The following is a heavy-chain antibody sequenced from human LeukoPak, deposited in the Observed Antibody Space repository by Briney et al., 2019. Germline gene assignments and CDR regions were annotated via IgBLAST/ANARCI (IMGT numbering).Heavy chain of an antibody. V-gene: IGHV3-30-3*01. Sequence: GGSLRLSCAASGFTFSSYAMHWVRQAPGKGLEWVAVMSYDGSNKYYADSVKGRFTISRDNSKNTLYLQMNSLRVEDTAVYYCARALPITMIVVVYPGGMDVWGQGTTVTVSS. CDR2: MSYDGSNK. D-gene: IGHD3-22*01. J-gene: IGHJ6*02. CDR1: GFTFSSYA. CDR3: ARALPITMIVVVYPGGMDV.